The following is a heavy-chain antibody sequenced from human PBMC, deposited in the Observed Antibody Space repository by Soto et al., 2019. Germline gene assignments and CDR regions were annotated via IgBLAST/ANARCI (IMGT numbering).Heavy chain of an antibody. CDR1: GITFGSRA. CDR3: ARGSTDSYPGSRIFDF. Sequence: GGSLRLSCGASGITFGSRAISWVRQAPGEGLEWVSTITDTGGDTKYADSVRGRFTMSRDNSKKTLYLQMNSLRVEDSALYYCARGSTDSYPGSRIFDFWGRGTLVTVSS. CDR2: ITDTGGDT. V-gene: IGHV3-23*01. D-gene: IGHD3-10*01. J-gene: IGHJ4*02.